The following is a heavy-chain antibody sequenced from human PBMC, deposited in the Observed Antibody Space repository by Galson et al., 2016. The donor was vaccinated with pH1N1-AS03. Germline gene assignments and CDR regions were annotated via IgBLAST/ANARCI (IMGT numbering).Heavy chain of an antibody. CDR2: MSYEGTTT. CDR1: GFTFSTHT. CDR3: AREEGGFGSNWLQTDAFDF. Sequence: SLRLSCAASGFTFSTHTMHWVRQAPGKGLEWVAVMSYEGTTTYYADSVKGRFTISRDNSKNTLYLQMNSLRTEDTALYYCAREEGGFGSNWLQTDAFDFWGQGTMVTVSS. V-gene: IGHV3-30-3*01. J-gene: IGHJ3*01. D-gene: IGHD6-13*01.